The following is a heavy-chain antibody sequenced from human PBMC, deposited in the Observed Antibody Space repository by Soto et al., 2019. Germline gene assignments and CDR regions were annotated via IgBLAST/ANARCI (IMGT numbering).Heavy chain of an antibody. CDR1: GGSFSGYY. CDR2: INHSGST. V-gene: IGHV4-34*01. J-gene: IGHJ6*02. Sequence: SETLSLTCAVYGGSFSGYYWSWIRQPPGKGLEWIGEINHSGSTNYNPSLKSRVTISVDTSKNQFSLKLSSVTAADTAVYYCARAKWVDGSGSYYYYYDGMDVWGQGTTVT. CDR3: ARAKWVDGSGSYYYYYDGMDV. D-gene: IGHD3-10*01.